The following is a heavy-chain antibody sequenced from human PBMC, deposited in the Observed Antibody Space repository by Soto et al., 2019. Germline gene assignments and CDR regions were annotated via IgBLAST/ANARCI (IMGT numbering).Heavy chain of an antibody. CDR1: GYTFTTYG. CDR3: ARVVKAGDYGDYGRYYFDY. CDR2: ISAYSGNT. Sequence: QVQLVQSGAEVKKPWASVKVSCKASGYTFTTYGITWVRQAPGQGLEWMGWISAYSGNTNYAQKRQGRLTVTTDTSTNPAYMDMRSLSSDDTAVYYSARVVKAGDYGDYGRYYFDYWGHGTLVTVSS. D-gene: IGHD4-17*01. J-gene: IGHJ4*01. V-gene: IGHV1-18*04.